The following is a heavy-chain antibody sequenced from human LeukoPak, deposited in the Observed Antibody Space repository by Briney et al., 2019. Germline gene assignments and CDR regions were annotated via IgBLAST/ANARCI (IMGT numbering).Heavy chain of an antibody. CDR3: ARDYIDYYDSSGFDY. D-gene: IGHD3-22*01. J-gene: IGHJ4*02. V-gene: IGHV3-21*01. CDR2: ISSSSSYI. Sequence: AGGSLRLSCAASGFTFSSYSMNWVRQAPGKGLEWVSSISSSSSYIYYADSVKGRFTISRDNAKNSLYLEMNSLRAEDTAVYYCARDYIDYYDSSGFDYWGQGTLVTVSS. CDR1: GFTFSSYS.